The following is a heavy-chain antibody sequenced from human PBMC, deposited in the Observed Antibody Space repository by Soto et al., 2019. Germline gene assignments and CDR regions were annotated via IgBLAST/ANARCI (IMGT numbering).Heavy chain of an antibody. D-gene: IGHD3-10*01. CDR2: IDPSDSYT. Sequence: PGESLKISCKGSGYSFTSYWISWVRQMPGKGLEWMGRIDPSDSYTNYSPSFQGHVTISADKSISTAYLQWSSLKASDTAMYYCARLTWFGDDYYGMDVWGQGTTVTVSS. J-gene: IGHJ6*02. CDR1: GYSFTSYW. CDR3: ARLTWFGDDYYGMDV. V-gene: IGHV5-10-1*01.